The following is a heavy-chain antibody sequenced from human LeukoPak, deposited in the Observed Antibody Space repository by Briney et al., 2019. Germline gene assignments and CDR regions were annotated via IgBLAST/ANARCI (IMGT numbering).Heavy chain of an antibody. V-gene: IGHV4-34*01. CDR2: INHSGST. CDR3: ASRFDY. Sequence: PSETLCLTCAVYGGSFSGYYWSWIRQPPGKGLEWIGEINHSGSTYYNPSLKSRVTISVDTSKNQFSLKLSSVTAADTAVYYCASRFDYWGQGTLVTVSS. J-gene: IGHJ4*02. CDR1: GGSFSGYY.